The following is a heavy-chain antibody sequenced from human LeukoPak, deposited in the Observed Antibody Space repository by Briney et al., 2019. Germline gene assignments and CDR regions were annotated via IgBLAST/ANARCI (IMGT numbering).Heavy chain of an antibody. CDR2: ISSSGSTI. CDR3: AREPYDSSGYHSEYFDY. CDR1: GFTFSSYE. D-gene: IGHD3-22*01. J-gene: IGHJ4*02. Sequence: PGGSLRLSCAASGFTFSSYEMNWVRQAPGEGLEWVSYISSSGSTIYYADSVKGRFTISRDNAKSSLYLQMNSLRAEDTAVYYCAREPYDSSGYHSEYFDYWGQGTLVTVSS. V-gene: IGHV3-48*03.